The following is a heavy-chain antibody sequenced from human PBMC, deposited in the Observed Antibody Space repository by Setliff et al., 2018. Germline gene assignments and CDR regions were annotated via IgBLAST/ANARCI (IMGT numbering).Heavy chain of an antibody. D-gene: IGHD4-17*01. CDR3: ASDIHNDYDYFDY. CDR2: VRSRINNFAT. Sequence: GSLTLSCAASGFTFSWSAIHWVRQASGQGLEWVGRVRSRINNFATAYDASVKGRFIISRDDSKNTAYQQMNSLKTEDTVVYYCASDIHNDYDYFDYWGQGIQVTVSS. J-gene: IGHJ4*02. CDR1: GFTFSWSA. V-gene: IGHV3-73*01.